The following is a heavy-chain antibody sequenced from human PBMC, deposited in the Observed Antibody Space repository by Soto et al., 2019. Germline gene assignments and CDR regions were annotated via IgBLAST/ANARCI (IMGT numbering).Heavy chain of an antibody. CDR2: INPDGGAT. D-gene: IGHD2-2*02. Sequence: QVQLLQSGAEVKKPGASVIISCKASGYSFTFYYIYWVRQAPGQGLERIGKINPDGGATTYAQTFQGRVAITSDASPGTVYLELSSLTSDDTAVYFCARGRRHTFWGQGTLVSVSS. CDR3: ARGRRHTF. CDR1: GYSFTFYY. V-gene: IGHV1-46*01. J-gene: IGHJ4*02.